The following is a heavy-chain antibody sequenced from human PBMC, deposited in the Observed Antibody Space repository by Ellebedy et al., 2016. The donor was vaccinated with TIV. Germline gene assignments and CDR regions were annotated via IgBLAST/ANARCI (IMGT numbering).Heavy chain of an antibody. CDR1: GFSFRSYW. CDR3: ARRGSYGDYAVQINSWFDR. J-gene: IGHJ5*02. CDR2: IYHGGSQQ. V-gene: IGHV3-7*01. D-gene: IGHD4-17*01. Sequence: GGSLRLSCAASGFSFRSYWMTWVRQAPGKGLEWVANIYHGGSQQFYVDSVKGRFTISRDNAKNSLYLQMNSLRAEDTAVYYCARRGSYGDYAVQINSWFDRWGQGILVTVSS.